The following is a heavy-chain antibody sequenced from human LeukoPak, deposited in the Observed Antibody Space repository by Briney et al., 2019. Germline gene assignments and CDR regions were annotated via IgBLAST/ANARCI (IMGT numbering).Heavy chain of an antibody. CDR3: TKGEYSSSGAFDY. D-gene: IGHD6-6*01. Sequence: GGSLRLSCAASGFTFSSYAMSWVRQAPGKGLEWVSAISGSGGSTYYADSVKGRFTISRDNSKNTLYLQMNSLRAEDTAVYYYTKGEYSSSGAFDYWGQGTLVTVSS. V-gene: IGHV3-23*01. CDR1: GFTFSSYA. J-gene: IGHJ4*02. CDR2: ISGSGGST.